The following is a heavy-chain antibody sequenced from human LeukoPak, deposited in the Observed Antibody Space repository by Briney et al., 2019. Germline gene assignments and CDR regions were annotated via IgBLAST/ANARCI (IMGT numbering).Heavy chain of an antibody. Sequence: GESLKISXKGSGYSFTNYWIGWVRQMPGKGLEWMGNISPGDSETRYIPSFQGRFTISADKSITTAYLQWSSLKASDTATYFCAKMGPGALTADAFDIWGQGTTVTVSS. CDR1: GYSFTNYW. CDR3: AKMGPGALTADAFDI. J-gene: IGHJ3*02. V-gene: IGHV5-51*01. D-gene: IGHD1-14*01. CDR2: ISPGDSET.